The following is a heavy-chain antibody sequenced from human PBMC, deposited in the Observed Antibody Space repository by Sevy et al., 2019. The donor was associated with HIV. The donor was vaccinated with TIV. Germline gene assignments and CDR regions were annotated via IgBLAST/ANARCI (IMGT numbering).Heavy chain of an antibody. CDR2: IYPGDSDT. J-gene: IGHJ6*02. Sequence: GESLKISCKGSGYSFTSYWIGWVRQMPGKGLEWMGIIYPGDSDTRYSPSFQGQVTISADKSISTAYLQWSSLKASDTAMYYCARHWGDSGYGTYYYYGMDVWGQGTTVTVSS. D-gene: IGHD5-12*01. CDR3: ARHWGDSGYGTYYYYGMDV. V-gene: IGHV5-51*01. CDR1: GYSFTSYW.